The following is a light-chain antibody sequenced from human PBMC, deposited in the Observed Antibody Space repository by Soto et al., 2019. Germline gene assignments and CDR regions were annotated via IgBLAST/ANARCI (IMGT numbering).Light chain of an antibody. V-gene: IGKV1-39*01. CDR2: AAS. Sequence: DIQMTQSPFSLSASVGDRVTITCRASQSISTYLNWYQQKPGKAPKLLIYAASNLQSGVPSRFSDSRSGTDFTLTISRLQPEDYAIYSCQQSYSSPRTFGQGTKLEIK. CDR1: QSISTY. J-gene: IGKJ2*01. CDR3: QQSYSSPRT.